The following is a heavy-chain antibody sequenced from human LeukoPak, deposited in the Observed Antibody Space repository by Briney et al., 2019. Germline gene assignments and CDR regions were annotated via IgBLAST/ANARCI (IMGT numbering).Heavy chain of an antibody. CDR3: AKDGVMETTVGGYYYGMDV. Sequence: GGSLGLSCAASGFTFSIYSLNWVRQAPGKGLEWVSSISSTSGYIYYADSVKGRFTISRDNAKNSLYLQMNSLRAEDTAIYYCAKDGVMETTVGGYYYGMDVWGQGTTVTVSS. V-gene: IGHV3-21*01. D-gene: IGHD4-23*01. CDR1: GFTFSIYS. CDR2: ISSTSGYI. J-gene: IGHJ6*02.